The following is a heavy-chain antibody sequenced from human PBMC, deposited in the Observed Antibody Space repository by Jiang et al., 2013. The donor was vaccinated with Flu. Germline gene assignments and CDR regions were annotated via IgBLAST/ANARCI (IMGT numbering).Heavy chain of an antibody. CDR1: GGSISSSSYY. V-gene: IGHV4-39*01. CDR2: IYYSGST. D-gene: IGHD6-6*01. Sequence: LLKPSETLSLTCTISGGSISSSSYYWGWIRQPPGKGLEWIGSIYYSGSTYYNPSLKSRVTISVDTSKNQFSLKLSSVTAADTAVYYCATPYSSSAYWGQGTLVTVSS. J-gene: IGHJ4*02. CDR3: ATPYSSSAY.